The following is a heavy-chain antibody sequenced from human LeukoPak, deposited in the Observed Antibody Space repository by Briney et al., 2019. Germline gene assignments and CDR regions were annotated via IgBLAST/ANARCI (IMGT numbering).Heavy chain of an antibody. D-gene: IGHD3-10*01. V-gene: IGHV4-4*02. CDR3: ARPRPTYYYGSGSYYFAY. J-gene: IGHJ4*02. CDR1: GGSISSSNW. CDR2: IYHSGST. Sequence: SGTLSLTCAVSGGSISSSNWWSWVRQPPGKGLEWIGEIYHSGSTNYNPSLKSRVTISVDKSKNQFSLKLSSVTAADTAVYYCARPRPTYYYGSGSYYFAYWGQGTLVTVSS.